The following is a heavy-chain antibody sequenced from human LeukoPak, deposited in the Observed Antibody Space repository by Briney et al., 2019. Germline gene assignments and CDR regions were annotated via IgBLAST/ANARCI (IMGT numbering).Heavy chain of an antibody. CDR1: GYTFTGYY. Sequence: ASVKVSCKASGYTFTGYYMHWVRQAPGQGLEWMGWINPNSGGTNYAQKFQGRDTMTRDTSTSTVYMELSSLRSEDAAVYYCARDSPRAGITMIVVVSSGFDYWGQGTLVTVSS. V-gene: IGHV1-2*02. D-gene: IGHD3-22*01. CDR3: ARDSPRAGITMIVVVSSGFDY. J-gene: IGHJ4*02. CDR2: INPNSGGT.